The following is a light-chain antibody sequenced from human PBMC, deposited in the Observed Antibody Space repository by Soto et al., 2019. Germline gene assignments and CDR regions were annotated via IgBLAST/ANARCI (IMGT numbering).Light chain of an antibody. J-gene: IGKJ4*01. CDR1: QSVSNN. CDR2: GAS. Sequence: EIVMTQSPATLSVSPGETATLSCRASQSVSNNLVWYQQKPGQAPRLLIYGASTRATGIPARFSGSGSGTEFTLIFSSLQSEDFAIYYCQQRYEWVTFGGGTKVEI. V-gene: IGKV3-15*01. CDR3: QQRYEWVT.